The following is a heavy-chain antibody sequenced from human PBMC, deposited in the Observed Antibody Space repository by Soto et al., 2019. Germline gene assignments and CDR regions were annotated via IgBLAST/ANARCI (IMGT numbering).Heavy chain of an antibody. V-gene: IGHV4-34*01. D-gene: IGHD6-19*01. CDR2: INHSGST. CDR1: GGSFSGYY. CDR3: ARGLSSGWYGDY. J-gene: IGHJ4*02. Sequence: SETLSLTCAVYGGSFSGYYWSWIRQSPGKGLEWIGEINHSGSTNYNPSLKSRVTISVDTSKNQFSLKLSSVTAADTAVYYCARGLSSGWYGDYWGQGTLVTVSS.